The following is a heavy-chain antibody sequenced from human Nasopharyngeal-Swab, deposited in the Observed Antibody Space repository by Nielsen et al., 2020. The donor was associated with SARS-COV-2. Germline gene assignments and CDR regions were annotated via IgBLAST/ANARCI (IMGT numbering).Heavy chain of an antibody. CDR2: IYSGGST. CDR3: ARGEIAVAGTSSPYYYGMDV. J-gene: IGHJ6*02. V-gene: IGHV3-53*05. D-gene: IGHD6-19*01. Sequence: WIRQPPGKGLEWVSVIYSGGSTYYADSVKGRFTISRDNSKNTLYLQMNSLRSEDTAVYYCARGEIAVAGTSSPYYYGMDVWGQGTTVTVSS.